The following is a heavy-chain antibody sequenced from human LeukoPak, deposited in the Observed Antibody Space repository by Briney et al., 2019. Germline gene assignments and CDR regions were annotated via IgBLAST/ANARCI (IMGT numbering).Heavy chain of an antibody. D-gene: IGHD6-19*01. V-gene: IGHV3-64*01. Sequence: PGGSLRLSCAASGFTFSSYAMHWVRQAPGKGLEYVSAISSNGGSTYYANSVKGRFTISRDNSKNTLYLQMGSLRAEDMAVYYCARRGGIAVAGEFDYWGQGTLVTVSS. J-gene: IGHJ4*02. CDR2: ISSNGGST. CDR3: ARRGGIAVAGEFDY. CDR1: GFTFSSYA.